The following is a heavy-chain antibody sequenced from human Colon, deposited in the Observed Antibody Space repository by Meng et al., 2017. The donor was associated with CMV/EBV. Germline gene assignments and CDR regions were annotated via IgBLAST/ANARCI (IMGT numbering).Heavy chain of an antibody. J-gene: IGHJ5*02. CDR2: INHDGTNT. D-gene: IGHD3-3*01. CDR1: GFAFSGYW. V-gene: IGHV3-74*01. Sequence: GGSLRLSCAASGFAFSGYWMHWARQAPGKGLVWVSRINHDGTNTIYADSVKGRFTVSRDNARNTLYLQMNTLRAEDTAVYYCVREDGVVASRGNRFDPWGQGTPVTVSS. CDR3: VREDGVVASRGNRFDP.